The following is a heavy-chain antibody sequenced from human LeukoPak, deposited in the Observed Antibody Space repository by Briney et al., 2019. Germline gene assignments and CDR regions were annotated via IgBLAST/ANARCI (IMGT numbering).Heavy chain of an antibody. CDR3: ARGGSSSYSY. J-gene: IGHJ4*02. Sequence: PSETLSLTCTVSGGSISSYYWSWIRQPPGKGLEWIGYIYYSGSTNYNPSLKSRVTISVDTSKNQFSLKLSSVTAADTAVYYCARGGSSSYSYWGRGTLVTVSS. CDR1: GGSISSYY. CDR2: IYYSGST. V-gene: IGHV4-59*01. D-gene: IGHD2-2*01.